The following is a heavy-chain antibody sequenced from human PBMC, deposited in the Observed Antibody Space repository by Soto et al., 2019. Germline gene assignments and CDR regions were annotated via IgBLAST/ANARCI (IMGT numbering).Heavy chain of an antibody. V-gene: IGHV1-69*13. J-gene: IGHJ4*02. CDR3: AREDPDRGSFDF. Sequence: SVKVSCKASGGTFSRYTITWVRQAPGQGLEWMGGITPMFGTPNYAQKFQGRVTITADESTSTAYMALTGLRSDDTAVYYCAREDPDRGSFDFWGQGTLVTVSS. CDR1: GGTFSRYT. CDR2: ITPMFGTP.